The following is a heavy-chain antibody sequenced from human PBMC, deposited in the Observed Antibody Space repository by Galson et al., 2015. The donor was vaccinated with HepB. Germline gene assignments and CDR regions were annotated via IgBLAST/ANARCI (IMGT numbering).Heavy chain of an antibody. V-gene: IGHV3-21*01. CDR1: GFTFSSYS. CDR3: ARASTSLNGGAFDI. J-gene: IGHJ3*02. D-gene: IGHD2-2*01. Sequence: SLRLSCAASGFTFSSYSMNWVRQAPGKGLEWVSSISSSSSYIYYADSVKGRFTISRDNAKNSLYLQMNSLRAEDTAVYYCARASTSLNGGAFDIWGQGTMVTVSS. CDR2: ISSSSSYI.